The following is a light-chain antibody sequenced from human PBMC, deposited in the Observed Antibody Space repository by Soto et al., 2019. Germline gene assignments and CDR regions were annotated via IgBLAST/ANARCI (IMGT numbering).Light chain of an antibody. CDR3: SSYTRDSPFV. CDR1: DNDIGEYNY. Sequence: QSALTQPASVSGSPGQSITISCTGTDNDIGEYNYVSWYQQYPGKAPKLMIYEVSYRPSGVSNRFFGSKSGNTASLTISGLQAEDEADYFCSSYTRDSPFVFGSGTKVTVL. V-gene: IGLV2-14*01. J-gene: IGLJ1*01. CDR2: EVS.